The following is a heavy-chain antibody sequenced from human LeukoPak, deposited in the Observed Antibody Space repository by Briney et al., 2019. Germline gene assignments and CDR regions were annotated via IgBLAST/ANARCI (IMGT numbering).Heavy chain of an antibody. Sequence: PSQTLSLTCTVSGGSISSGNYYWSWIRQPAGKGLEWIGRIYSSGGTNYNPSLKSRVTISVDTSKNQFSLKLSSVTAADTAVYYCASPLKAGYSYGYDAFDIWGQGTMVTVSS. V-gene: IGHV4-61*02. CDR1: GGSISSGNYY. CDR2: IYSSGGT. J-gene: IGHJ3*02. D-gene: IGHD5-18*01. CDR3: ASPLKAGYSYGYDAFDI.